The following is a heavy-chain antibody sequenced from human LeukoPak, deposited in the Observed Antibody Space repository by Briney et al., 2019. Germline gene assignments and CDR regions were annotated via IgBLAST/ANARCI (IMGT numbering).Heavy chain of an antibody. D-gene: IGHD3-22*01. V-gene: IGHV1-69*05. CDR2: IIPIFGTA. J-gene: IGHJ4*02. CDR1: GGTFSSYA. CDR3: GRGAYDSPSPFDY. Sequence: GASVKVSCNASGGTFSSYAISWVRQAPGQGLEWMGGIIPIFGTANYAQKFQGRVTITTDESTSTAYMELSSLRSEDTAVYYCGRGAYDSPSPFDYWGQGTLVTVSS.